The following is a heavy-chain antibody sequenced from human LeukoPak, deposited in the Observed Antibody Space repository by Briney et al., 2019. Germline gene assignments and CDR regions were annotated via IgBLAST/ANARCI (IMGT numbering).Heavy chain of an antibody. Sequence: ASVKVSCKASGYPFDNFGLTWVRQAPGQGLEWMGWISAYNGNTHYEQKFRGRLTLTTETSTSTAYLELRSLKSDDTAVYYCARDRVGGDLTGVSLYWGQGTLVTVSS. CDR3: ARDRVGGDLTGVSLY. CDR2: ISAYNGNT. J-gene: IGHJ4*01. CDR1: GYPFDNFG. D-gene: IGHD4-17*01. V-gene: IGHV1-18*01.